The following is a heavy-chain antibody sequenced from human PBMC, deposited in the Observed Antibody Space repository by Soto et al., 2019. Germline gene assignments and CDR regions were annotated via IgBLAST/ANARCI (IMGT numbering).Heavy chain of an antibody. V-gene: IGHV4-34*01. CDR1: GGSFSGYY. CDR3: ASNTVSSSRPPKEYYYYYYMDV. D-gene: IGHD6-6*01. J-gene: IGHJ6*03. CDR2: INHSGST. Sequence: SETLSLTCAVYGGSFSGYYWSWIRQPPGKGLEWIGEINHSGSTNYNPSLKSRVTISVDTSKNQFSLKLGSVTAADTAVYYCASNTVSSSRPPKEYYYYYYMDVWGKGTTVTVSS.